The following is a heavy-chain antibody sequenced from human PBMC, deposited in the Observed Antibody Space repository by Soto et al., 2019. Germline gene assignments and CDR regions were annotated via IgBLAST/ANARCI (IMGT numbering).Heavy chain of an antibody. D-gene: IGHD2-2*01. CDR1: GYSFTSYW. Sequence: GESLKISCKGSGYSFTSYWIGWVRQMPGKGLEWMGIIYPGDSDTRYSPSFQGQVTISADKSISTAYLQWSSLKASDTAMYYCARAHRIPAAIYYNDYWGQGTLVTVSS. CDR2: IYPGDSDT. CDR3: ARAHRIPAAIYYNDY. J-gene: IGHJ4*02. V-gene: IGHV5-51*01.